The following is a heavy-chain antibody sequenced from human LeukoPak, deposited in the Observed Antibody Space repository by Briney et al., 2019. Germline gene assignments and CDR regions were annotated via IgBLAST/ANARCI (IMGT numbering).Heavy chain of an antibody. Sequence: GGSLRLSCAASGFTFSSYSMNWVRQAPGKGLECVAVISYDGSNKYYADSVKGRFTISRDNSKNTLYLQMNSLRAEDTAVYYCARGLAMSGIAVAGRVDYWGQGTLVTVSS. CDR3: ARGLAMSGIAVAGRVDY. V-gene: IGHV3-30*03. CDR2: ISYDGSNK. D-gene: IGHD6-19*01. CDR1: GFTFSSYS. J-gene: IGHJ4*02.